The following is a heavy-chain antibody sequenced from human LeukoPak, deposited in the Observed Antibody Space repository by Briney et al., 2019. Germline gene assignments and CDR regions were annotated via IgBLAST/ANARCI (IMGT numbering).Heavy chain of an antibody. J-gene: IGHJ4*02. CDR2: IKQDGSEK. CDR3: AREGSVCSSTSCLGDF. CDR1: GFTFSSYW. V-gene: IGHV3-7*01. D-gene: IGHD2-2*01. Sequence: PGGSLRLSCAASGFTFSSYWMTWVRQAPGKGLEWVANIKQDGSEKYYVDSVKGRFTISRDDAKNSLYLQMNNLRAEDTAVYYCAREGSVCSSTSCLGDFWGQGVLITVSS.